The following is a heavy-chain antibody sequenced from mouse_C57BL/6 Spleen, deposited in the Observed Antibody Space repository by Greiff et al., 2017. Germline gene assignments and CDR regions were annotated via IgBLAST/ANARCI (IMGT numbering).Heavy chain of an antibody. CDR3: ARDSNYVRGAMDY. CDR1: GFNIKNTY. J-gene: IGHJ4*01. D-gene: IGHD2-5*01. V-gene: IGHV14-3*01. Sequence: EVKLVESVAELVRPGASVKLSCTASGFNIKNTYMHWVKQRPEQGLAWIGRIDPANGNTKYAPKFQGKATITADTSSNTAYLQLSSLTSEDTAIYYCARDSNYVRGAMDYWGQGTSVTVSS. CDR2: IDPANGNT.